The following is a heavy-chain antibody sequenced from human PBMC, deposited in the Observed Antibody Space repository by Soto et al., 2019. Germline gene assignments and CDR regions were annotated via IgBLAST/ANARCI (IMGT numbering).Heavy chain of an antibody. D-gene: IGHD3-3*01. V-gene: IGHV3-30*18. CDR1: GFTFSSYG. Sequence: SGGSLRLSCAASGFTFSSYGMHWVRQAPGKGLEWVAVISHDGSNKYYADSVKGRFTISRDNSKNTLYLQMNSLRAEDTAVYYCAKGPIFGVVITTGYYMDVWGKGTTVTVSS. J-gene: IGHJ6*03. CDR3: AKGPIFGVVITTGYYMDV. CDR2: ISHDGSNK.